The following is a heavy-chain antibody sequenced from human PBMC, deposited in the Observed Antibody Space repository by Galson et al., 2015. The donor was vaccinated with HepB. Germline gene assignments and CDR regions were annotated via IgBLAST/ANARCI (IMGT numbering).Heavy chain of an antibody. Sequence: SLRLSCAASEFDFGSFSMNWVRQAPGKGLAWVSSITSSSSLISYADSVKGRFTISRDNAKNSLFLQMNSMRAEDTAVCYCARCVYSSGWYTLWGQGTLVTVSS. CDR2: ITSSSSLI. D-gene: IGHD6-19*01. V-gene: IGHV3-21*01. CDR3: ARCVYSSGWYTL. J-gene: IGHJ4*02. CDR1: EFDFGSFS.